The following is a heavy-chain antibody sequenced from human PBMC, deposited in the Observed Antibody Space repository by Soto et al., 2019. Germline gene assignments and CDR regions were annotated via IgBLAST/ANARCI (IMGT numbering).Heavy chain of an antibody. J-gene: IGHJ3*02. CDR1: GGTFSSYT. CDR3: ARDRYDILTALDAFDI. CDR2: IIPILGIA. Sequence: SVKVSCKASGGTFSSYTISWVRQAPGQGLEWMGRIIPILGIANYAQKFQGRVTITADKSTSTAYMELSSLRSEDTAVYYCARDRYDILTALDAFDIWGQGTMVTVSS. D-gene: IGHD3-9*01. V-gene: IGHV1-69*04.